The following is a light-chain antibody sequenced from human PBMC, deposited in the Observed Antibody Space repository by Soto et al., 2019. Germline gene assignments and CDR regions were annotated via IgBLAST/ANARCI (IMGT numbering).Light chain of an antibody. Sequence: EIVLTQSPGTLSLSPGERATLSCRASQTVSTSFLAWYQQKRGQAPRLLIYGASTRATGVPDRFSGSGSGTDFTLTISELEPADFEVYYCQHYDGSLTWTFGPGTKVEVK. V-gene: IGKV3-20*01. J-gene: IGKJ1*01. CDR1: QTVSTSF. CDR2: GAS. CDR3: QHYDGSLTWT.